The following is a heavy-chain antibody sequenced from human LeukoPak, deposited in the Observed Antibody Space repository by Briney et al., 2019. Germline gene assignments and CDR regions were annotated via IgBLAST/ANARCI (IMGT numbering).Heavy chain of an antibody. CDR3: AKEKGRDGYEGRFDY. CDR2: ITSSSNYI. V-gene: IGHV3-21*04. J-gene: IGHJ4*02. Sequence: GGSLSLSCAASGFTFSSYGMNWVRQAPGRGLEWVSFITSSSNYIYYADSVKGRFTISRDNAKNSLYLQMNSLRAEDTALYYCAKEKGRDGYEGRFDYWGQGTLVTVSS. CDR1: GFTFSSYG. D-gene: IGHD5-24*01.